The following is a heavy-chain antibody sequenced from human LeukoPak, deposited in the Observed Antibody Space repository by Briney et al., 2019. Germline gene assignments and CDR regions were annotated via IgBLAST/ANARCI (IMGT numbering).Heavy chain of an antibody. CDR3: ATVRITMVRGVIPFDP. J-gene: IGHJ5*02. V-gene: IGHV4-38-2*02. CDR2: IYHSGST. D-gene: IGHD3-10*01. Sequence: SETLSLTCIVSGYSISSDYYWGWIRQSPGKGLEWIGSIYHSGSTYYNPSLKSRVTISVDTSKNQFSLKLNSVTAADTAVYYCATVRITMVRGVIPFDPWGQGTLVTVSS. CDR1: GYSISSDYY.